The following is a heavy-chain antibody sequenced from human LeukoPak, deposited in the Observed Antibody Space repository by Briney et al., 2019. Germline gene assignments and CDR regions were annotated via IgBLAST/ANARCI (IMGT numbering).Heavy chain of an antibody. V-gene: IGHV3-48*03. CDR3: ARTISKWELLPFDY. CDR2: ISTANVI. CDR1: GFIFSSSE. J-gene: IGHJ4*02. Sequence: GGSLRISCAGSGFIFSSSEMNWVRQAPGKGLEWVSYISTANVIYYADSVKGRFTISRDNAKNSLYLQMNSLRAEDTAVYYCARTISKWELLPFDYWGQGTLVTVSS. D-gene: IGHD1-26*01.